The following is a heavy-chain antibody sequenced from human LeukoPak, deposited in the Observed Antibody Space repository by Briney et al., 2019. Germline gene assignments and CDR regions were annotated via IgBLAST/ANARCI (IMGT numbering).Heavy chain of an antibody. CDR2: INSDGSST. J-gene: IGHJ4*02. Sequence: GGSLRLSCAASGFTFSSYWMHWVRQAPGKGLVWVSRINSDGSSTIYADSVKGRFTISRDNAKNTLYLQMNSLRAEDTAVYYCARFVVIRGFDYWGQGTLVTVSS. D-gene: IGHD3-22*01. CDR1: GFTFSSYW. V-gene: IGHV3-74*01. CDR3: ARFVVIRGFDY.